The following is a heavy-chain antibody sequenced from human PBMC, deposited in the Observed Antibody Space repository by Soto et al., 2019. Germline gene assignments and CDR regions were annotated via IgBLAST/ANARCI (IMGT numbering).Heavy chain of an antibody. Sequence: QVTVKESGPTLVKPTQTLTLTCTVSGLSLRTTGVGVGWVRQPPGKALKWLALLYWDDDQRYSPSLRSRLTITKDISEKQVVLTMTNMDTVDIATYDCVQSRCGGDCREIYSSHAYNGLDVWGQGTTVTVSS. V-gene: IGHV2-5*02. D-gene: IGHD2-21*02. J-gene: IGHJ6*02. CDR2: LYWDDDQ. CDR1: GLSLRTTGVG. CDR3: VQSRCGGDCREIYSSHAYNGLDV.